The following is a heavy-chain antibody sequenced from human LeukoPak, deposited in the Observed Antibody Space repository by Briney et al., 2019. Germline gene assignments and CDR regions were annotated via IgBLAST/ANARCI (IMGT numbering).Heavy chain of an antibody. Sequence: SETLSLTYSVSGVSISSSNSYWGWVRQPPGKGLEWIGSIYYTGNTYYNASLKSRVTISVDTSKNQFSLKLSSVTAADTAVYYCARTANLWFGESGNYYYMDVWGKGTTVTVSS. CDR3: ARTANLWFGESGNYYYMDV. CDR2: IYYTGNT. J-gene: IGHJ6*03. D-gene: IGHD3-10*01. CDR1: GVSISSSNSY. V-gene: IGHV4-39*07.